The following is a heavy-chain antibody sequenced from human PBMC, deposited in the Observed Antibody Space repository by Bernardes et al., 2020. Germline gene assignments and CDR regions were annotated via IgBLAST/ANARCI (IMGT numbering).Heavy chain of an antibody. CDR1: GGSVSSSLYY. Sequence: SETLSLTCTVSGGSVSSSLYYWGWIRQPPGKGLEWIGSIFYTGITYHNPSLKSRVVISVDTSDNQLSLKLSSVTAADTAVYYCARLAFYDSSGYFVGAFDIWGQGTMVTVSS. J-gene: IGHJ3*02. D-gene: IGHD3-22*01. CDR2: IFYTGIT. V-gene: IGHV4-39*01. CDR3: ARLAFYDSSGYFVGAFDI.